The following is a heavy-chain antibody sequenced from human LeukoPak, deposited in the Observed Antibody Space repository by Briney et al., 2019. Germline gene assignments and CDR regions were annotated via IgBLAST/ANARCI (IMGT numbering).Heavy chain of an antibody. J-gene: IGHJ4*02. D-gene: IGHD6-19*01. V-gene: IGHV3-33*01. CDR2: IWYDGSNK. CDR3: AREEDSSGWCGFDY. CDR1: GFTFSSYG. Sequence: PGGSLRLSCAASGFTFSSYGMHWVRQAPGKGLEWVAVIWYDGSNKYYADSVKGRFTISRDNSKNTLYLQMNSLRAEDTAVYYCAREEDSSGWCGFDYWGQGTLVTVSS.